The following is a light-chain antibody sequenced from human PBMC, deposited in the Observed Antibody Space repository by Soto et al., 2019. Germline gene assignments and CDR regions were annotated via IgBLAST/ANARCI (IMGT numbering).Light chain of an antibody. CDR1: QGISSY. CDR3: QQYYSYPLG. CDR2: AAS. V-gene: IGKV1-8*01. Sequence: IQMTQSPSTLSASVGDRVTITCRASQGISSYLAWYQQKPGKAPKLLIYAASTLQSGVPSRFSGSGSGTDFTLTISCLQSEDFATYYCQQYYSYPLGFGPGTKVDIK. J-gene: IGKJ3*01.